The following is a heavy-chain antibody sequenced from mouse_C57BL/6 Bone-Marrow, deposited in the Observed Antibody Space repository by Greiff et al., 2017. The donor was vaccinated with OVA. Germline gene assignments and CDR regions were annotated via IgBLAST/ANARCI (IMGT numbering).Heavy chain of an antibody. J-gene: IGHJ1*03. CDR2: SRNKANDYTT. Sequence: EVNVVESGGGLVQSGRSLRLSCATSGFTFSDFYIEWVRQAPGKGLEWIAASRNKANDYTTEYSASVKGRFIVSRDTSQSILYLQMNALRAEDTAIYYCARDDYYWYFDVWGTGTTVTVSS. V-gene: IGHV7-1*01. CDR3: ARDDYYWYFDV. CDR1: GFTFSDFY.